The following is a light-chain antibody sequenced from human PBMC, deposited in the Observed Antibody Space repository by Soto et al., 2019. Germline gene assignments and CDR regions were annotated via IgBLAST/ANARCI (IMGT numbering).Light chain of an antibody. CDR3: QLHGTSLT. Sequence: IVLTQSPGTLSLSPGEGATLSCRASQNIKNNFLAWYQQRPGQAPRLLIHAASIRATGTPDRCTGSASGTDFTLISSRLAPEDFAVYYCQLHGTSLTFGGGTRVEIK. J-gene: IGKJ4*01. V-gene: IGKV3-20*01. CDR2: AAS. CDR1: QNIKNNF.